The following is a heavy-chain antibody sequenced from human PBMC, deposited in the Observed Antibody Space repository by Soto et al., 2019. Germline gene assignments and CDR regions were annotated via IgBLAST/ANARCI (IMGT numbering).Heavy chain of an antibody. CDR2: IYWNDDK. V-gene: IGHV2-5*01. CDR3: AIAYPPQLLSY. D-gene: IGHD2-2*01. Sequence: TRVNHTQTLTLTGTFSGFSLSTSGVGVGWIRQPPGKALEWLALIYWNDDKRYSPSLKSRLTITKDTSKNQVVLTMTNMDPVDTATYYCAIAYPPQLLSYWGQGTLVTVSS. CDR1: GFSLSTSGVG. J-gene: IGHJ4*02.